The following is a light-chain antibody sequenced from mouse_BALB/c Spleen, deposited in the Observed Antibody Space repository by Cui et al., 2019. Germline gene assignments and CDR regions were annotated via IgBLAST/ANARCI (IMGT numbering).Light chain of an antibody. J-gene: IGKJ1*01. V-gene: IGKV4-74*01. CDR1: SSVSSSY. CDR3: QQYHRSPRT. Sequence: QIDLTQSPAIMSASMGERVTMTCTASSSVSSSYLHWYQQKPGSSPKRWIYSTSNLASGVPARFSGSGSGTAYSLTISSMEAEDAATYYCQQYHRSPRTFGGGTKLEIK. CDR2: STS.